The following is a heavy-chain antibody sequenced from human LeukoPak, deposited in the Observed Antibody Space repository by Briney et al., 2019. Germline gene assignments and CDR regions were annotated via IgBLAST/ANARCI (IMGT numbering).Heavy chain of an antibody. J-gene: IGHJ5*02. Sequence: PSETLSLTCAVYGGSFSGYYWSWIRQPPGKGLEWIGEINHSGSTNYNPSLKSRVTISVDTSKNQFSLKLSSVTAADTAVYYCARPLLYCSSTSCPRWFDPWGQGTLVTVSS. CDR1: GGSFSGYY. CDR2: INHSGST. D-gene: IGHD2-2*01. CDR3: ARPLLYCSSTSCPRWFDP. V-gene: IGHV4-34*01.